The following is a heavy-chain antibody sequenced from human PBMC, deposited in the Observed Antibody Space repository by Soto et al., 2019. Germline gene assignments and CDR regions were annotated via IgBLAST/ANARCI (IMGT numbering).Heavy chain of an antibody. Sequence: GGSLTLSCAASGVTFSSYAMHWVCQAPGKGLEWVAVISYNGSNKYNAASVRGRFTIFRDNSKNTPYLQMNRLRAEDTAVYYCTRVGELIWFGELIGAFDIWGQGTMVTVSS. CDR2: ISYNGSNK. D-gene: IGHD3-10*01. CDR1: GVTFSSYA. J-gene: IGHJ3*02. V-gene: IGHV3-30-3*01. CDR3: TRVGELIWFGELIGAFDI.